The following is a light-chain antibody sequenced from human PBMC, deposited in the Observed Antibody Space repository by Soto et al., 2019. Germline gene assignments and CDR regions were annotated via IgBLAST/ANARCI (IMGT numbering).Light chain of an antibody. V-gene: IGLV2-14*01. CDR1: TSDDY. CDR2: EVV. CDR3: CSYTTDNSWV. J-gene: IGLJ1*01. Sequence: SVLTQPASLSGSPGQSITISCTGTTSDDYVSWYQQSPGKAPKLLIYEVVNRPSEVSDRFSGSKSDSTASLTISGLQADDEAHYYCCSYTTDNSWVFGSGTKVTVL.